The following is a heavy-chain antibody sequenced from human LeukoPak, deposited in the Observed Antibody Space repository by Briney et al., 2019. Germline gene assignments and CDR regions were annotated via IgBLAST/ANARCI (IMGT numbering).Heavy chain of an antibody. Sequence: PGGSLRLSCAASGFTFSSYEMNWVRQAPGKGLEWVSYISSSGSNIYYADSVKGRFTISRDNAENSLYLQMNSLRAEDTAVYYCARDFSGWYRGVDYWGQGTLVTVSS. D-gene: IGHD6-19*01. J-gene: IGHJ4*02. CDR2: ISSSGSNI. CDR3: ARDFSGWYRGVDY. V-gene: IGHV3-48*03. CDR1: GFTFSSYE.